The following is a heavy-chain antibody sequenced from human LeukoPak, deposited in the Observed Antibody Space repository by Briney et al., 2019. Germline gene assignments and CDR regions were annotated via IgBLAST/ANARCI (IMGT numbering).Heavy chain of an antibody. CDR3: ARGYCSGGSCYGDAFDI. D-gene: IGHD2-15*01. Sequence: GGSLRLSCAASGFTVSSNYMSWVRQAPGKGLEWVSVIYSGGSTYYADSVKGRFTISRDNSKNTLYLQMNSLRAVDTAVYYCARGYCSGGSCYGDAFDIWGQGTMVTVSS. CDR2: IYSGGST. V-gene: IGHV3-53*01. CDR1: GFTVSSNY. J-gene: IGHJ3*02.